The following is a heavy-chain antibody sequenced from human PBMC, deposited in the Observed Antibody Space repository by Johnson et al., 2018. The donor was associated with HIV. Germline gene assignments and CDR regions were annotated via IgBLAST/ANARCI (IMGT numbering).Heavy chain of an antibody. V-gene: IGHV3-30-3*01. J-gene: IGHJ3*02. D-gene: IGHD3-3*01. CDR3: ARVVSDYNFWSGGRAFDI. CDR2: ISSDGSNK. Sequence: QVQLVESGGGVVQPGRSLRLSCAASGFTFSSYAMHWVRQAPGKGLEWVAVISSDGSNKYYADSVKGRFTISRDNSKNTLYLQMNSLRAEDTAVYYCARVVSDYNFWSGGRAFDIWGQGTMVTVSS. CDR1: GFTFSSYA.